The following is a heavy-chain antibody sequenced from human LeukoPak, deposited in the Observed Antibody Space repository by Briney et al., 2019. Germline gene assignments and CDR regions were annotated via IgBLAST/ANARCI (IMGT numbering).Heavy chain of an antibody. CDR2: IIPILGIT. D-gene: IGHD3-10*01. V-gene: IGHV1-69*04. Sequence: SVKVSCKASGGTFSSYAISWVRQAPGQGLEWMGRIIPILGITNYAQKFQGRVAITADKSTGTAYMELSSLRSEDTAVYYCATEDPRGYYFDYWGQGTLVTVSS. CDR1: GGTFSSYA. CDR3: ATEDPRGYYFDY. J-gene: IGHJ4*02.